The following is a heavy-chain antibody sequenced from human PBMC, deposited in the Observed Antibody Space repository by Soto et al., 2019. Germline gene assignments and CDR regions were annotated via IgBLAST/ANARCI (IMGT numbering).Heavy chain of an antibody. Sequence: QVQLVESGGGVVQPGRSLILSCAASGFSFSNYGMHWVRQAPGKGLEWVAFIWYDGGNKYYAESVKGRFTISRDNSKNMLYLQMNSLRAEDTAVYYCARDGDVNTGFGKDYWGQGTLVTVSS. CDR3: ARDGDVNTGFGKDY. CDR2: IWYDGGNK. CDR1: GFSFSNYG. V-gene: IGHV3-33*01. J-gene: IGHJ4*02. D-gene: IGHD3-16*01.